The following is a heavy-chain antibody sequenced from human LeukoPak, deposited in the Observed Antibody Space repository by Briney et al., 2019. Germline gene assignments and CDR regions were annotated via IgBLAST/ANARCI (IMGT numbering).Heavy chain of an antibody. CDR2: INHSGGT. CDR3: ARVKDPGGYYYYYYMDV. D-gene: IGHD3-16*01. J-gene: IGHJ6*03. CDR1: GGSFSGYY. Sequence: SETLSFTCAVYGGSFSGYYWSWIRQPPGKGLEWIGEINHSGGTKYNPSLKSRVTISVDTSKNQFSLKLSSVTAADTAMYYCARVKDPGGYYYYYYMDVWGKGTTVTVSS. V-gene: IGHV4-34*01.